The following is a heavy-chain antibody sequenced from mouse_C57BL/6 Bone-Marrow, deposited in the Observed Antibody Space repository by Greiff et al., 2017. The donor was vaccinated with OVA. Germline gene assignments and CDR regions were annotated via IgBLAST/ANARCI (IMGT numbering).Heavy chain of an antibody. J-gene: IGHJ3*01. D-gene: IGHD2-2*01. CDR1: GYTFTSYW. Sequence: QVQLQQPGAELVKPGASVKLSCKASGYTFTSYWMHWVKQRPGQGLEWIGMIHPNSGSTNYNEKFKSKATLTVDKSSSTAYMQLSSLTSEDSAVYYCARDYYGYLWFAYWGQGTLVTVSA. CDR3: ARDYYGYLWFAY. V-gene: IGHV1-64*01. CDR2: IHPNSGST.